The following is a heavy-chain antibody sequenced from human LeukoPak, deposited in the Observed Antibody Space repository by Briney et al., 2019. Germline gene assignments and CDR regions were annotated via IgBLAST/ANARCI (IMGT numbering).Heavy chain of an antibody. Sequence: ASVKLSCKASGYTFTSFDINWVRQAPGQGLEWMGWMNPVSGNAGSAQKFQGRVTLTRDTSISTAYMVLSSLRSDDTAFYYCARAPMGAAALYWGQGTLVTVSS. CDR3: ARAPMGAAALY. V-gene: IGHV1-8*01. CDR1: GYTFTSFD. J-gene: IGHJ4*02. CDR2: MNPVSGNA. D-gene: IGHD6-13*01.